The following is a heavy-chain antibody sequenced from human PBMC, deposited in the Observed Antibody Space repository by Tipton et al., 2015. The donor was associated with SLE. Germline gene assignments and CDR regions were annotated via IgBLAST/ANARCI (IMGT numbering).Heavy chain of an antibody. CDR1: GGSINSGDYY. J-gene: IGHJ4*02. V-gene: IGHV4-61*02. D-gene: IGHD3-22*01. Sequence: TLSLTCTVSGGSINSGDYYWSWIRQPAGMGLEWIGRIHATGSANYNPSLRSRVTISVDSSKNQFSLKLSSVTAADTSMYYCACDSNASSEYYYFRGPDFRGQGTLVTVSS. CDR2: IHATGSA. CDR3: ACDSNASSEYYYFRGPDF.